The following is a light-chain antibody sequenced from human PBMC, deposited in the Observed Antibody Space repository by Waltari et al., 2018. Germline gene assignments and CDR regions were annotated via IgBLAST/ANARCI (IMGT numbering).Light chain of an antibody. Sequence: DVVMTQSPLSLPVTLGQPASISCRSGQSLVSSDGNTYFNWFQQRTGQSPRRLLYKVSSRNSGVPDRFSGSGSGTDFTLRISRVEAEDVGVYYCMQGTHWPWTFGQGTKVENK. CDR1: QSLVSSDGNTY. CDR2: KVS. CDR3: MQGTHWPWT. J-gene: IGKJ1*01. V-gene: IGKV2-30*01.